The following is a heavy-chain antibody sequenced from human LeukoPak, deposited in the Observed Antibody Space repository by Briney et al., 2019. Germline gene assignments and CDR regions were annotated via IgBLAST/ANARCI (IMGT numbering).Heavy chain of an antibody. J-gene: IGHJ4*02. CDR2: IKQDGSEK. V-gene: IGHV3-7*01. CDR3: ARELGRIVGATGGY. Sequence: GGSLRLSCAASGFTFSSYWMSWVRQAPEKGLEWVANIKQDGSEKYYVDSVKGRFTISRDNAKNSLYLQMNGLRAEDTAVYYCARELGRIVGATGGYWGQGTLVTVSS. CDR1: GFTFSSYW. D-gene: IGHD1-26*01.